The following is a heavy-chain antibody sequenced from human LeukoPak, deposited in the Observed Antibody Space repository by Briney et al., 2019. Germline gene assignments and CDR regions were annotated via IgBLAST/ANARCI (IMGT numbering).Heavy chain of an antibody. D-gene: IGHD3-3*01. CDR3: ARGVTLITIFGVVIIEDAFDI. V-gene: IGHV1-18*01. Sequence: VASVQVSCKASGYTFTSYGISWVRQAPGQGLEWMGWISAYNGNTNYAQKLQGRVTMTTDTSTSTAYMELRSLRSDDTAVYYCARGVTLITIFGVVIIEDAFDIWGQGTMVTVSS. CDR1: GYTFTSYG. J-gene: IGHJ3*02. CDR2: ISAYNGNT.